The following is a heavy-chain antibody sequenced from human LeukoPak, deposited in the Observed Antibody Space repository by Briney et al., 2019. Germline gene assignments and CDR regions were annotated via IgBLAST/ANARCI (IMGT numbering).Heavy chain of an antibody. CDR1: GGTFSSYA. CDR2: IIPIFGTA. D-gene: IGHD6-19*01. V-gene: IGHV1-69*05. Sequence: SVKVSCKASGGTFSSYAISWVRQAPGQGLEWMGRIIPIFGTANYAQKFQGRVTITTDESTSTAYMELSSLRSKDTAVYYCARVASSGGGNFDYWGQGTLVTVSS. CDR3: ARVASSGGGNFDY. J-gene: IGHJ4*02.